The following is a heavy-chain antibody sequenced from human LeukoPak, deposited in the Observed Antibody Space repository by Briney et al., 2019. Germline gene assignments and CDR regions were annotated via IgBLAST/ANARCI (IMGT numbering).Heavy chain of an antibody. V-gene: IGHV3-23*01. CDR3: AKDGEVVSPNYFDY. Sequence: LSGGSLRLSCAASGFTFSSYAMSWVRQAPGKGLEWVSAISGGGGSTYYADSVKGRFTISRDNSKNTLYLQMNSLRAEDTAVYYCAKDGEVVSPNYFDYWGQGTLVTVSS. CDR1: GFTFSSYA. J-gene: IGHJ4*02. CDR2: ISGGGGST. D-gene: IGHD3-10*01.